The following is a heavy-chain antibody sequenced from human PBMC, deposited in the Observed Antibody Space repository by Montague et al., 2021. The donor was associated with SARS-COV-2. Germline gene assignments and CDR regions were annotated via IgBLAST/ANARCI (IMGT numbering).Heavy chain of an antibody. J-gene: IGHJ3*02. CDR3: ARERGPYYFDSSGYHNAFVI. D-gene: IGHD3-22*01. Sequence: SETLSLTCTVSGGSISSYYWSWIRQPAGKGLEWIRRLYTSGSTNYNPSLKSRVTISVDTSKNQFSLKLSSVTAADTAVYYCARERGPYYFDSSGYHNAFVIWGQGTMVTVSS. CDR2: LYTSGST. CDR1: GGSISSYY. V-gene: IGHV4-4*07.